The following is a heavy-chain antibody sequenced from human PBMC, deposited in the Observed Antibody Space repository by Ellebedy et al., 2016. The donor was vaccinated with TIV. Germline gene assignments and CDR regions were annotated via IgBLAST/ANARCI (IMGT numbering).Heavy chain of an antibody. V-gene: IGHV4-4*07. CDR3: ARGWFGSGMGV. J-gene: IGHJ6*02. D-gene: IGHD3-16*01. Sequence: SETLSLTCTVSGGSISRYYWSWIRQPAGKGLEWIGRIYTSGSTNYNPSLKSRVTMSVDTSKNQFSLKLNSVIPYDTAVYYCARGWFGSGMGVWGQGTTVTVSS. CDR2: IYTSGST. CDR1: GGSISRYY.